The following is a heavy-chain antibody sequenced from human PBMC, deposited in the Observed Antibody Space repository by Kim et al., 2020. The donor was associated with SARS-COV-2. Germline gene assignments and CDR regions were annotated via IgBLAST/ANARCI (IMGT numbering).Heavy chain of an antibody. CDR2: ISSSGSTI. CDR3: AREGIDYRGYYYYGMDV. V-gene: IGHV3-48*03. J-gene: IGHJ6*02. Sequence: GGSLRLSCAASGFTFSSYEMNWVRQAPGKGLEWVSYISSSGSTIYYADSVKGRFTISRDNAKNSLYLQMNSLRAEDTAVYYCAREGIDYRGYYYYGMDVWGQGTTVTVSS. CDR1: GFTFSSYE. D-gene: IGHD4-4*01.